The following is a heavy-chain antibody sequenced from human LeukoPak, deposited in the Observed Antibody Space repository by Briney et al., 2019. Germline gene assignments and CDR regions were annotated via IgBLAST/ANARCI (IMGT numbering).Heavy chain of an antibody. CDR1: GGSISSYY. D-gene: IGHD3-10*01. J-gene: IGHJ5*02. CDR2: IYYSRRT. CDR3: ARRHSLWFGESASNWFDR. V-gene: IGHV4-59*01. Sequence: SETLSLTCAVSGGSISSYYWSWIRQPPGKGLEWIGYIYYSRRTNYNPSLKSRVTISLDTSKYKFSLKLSSVTAADTAMDYCARRHSLWFGESASNWFDRWGQGTLVTVSS.